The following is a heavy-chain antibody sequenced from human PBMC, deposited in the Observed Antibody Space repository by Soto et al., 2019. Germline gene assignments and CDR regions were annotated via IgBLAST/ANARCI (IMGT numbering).Heavy chain of an antibody. CDR1: GFTFSSYA. Sequence: EVQLLESGGGLVQPGGSLRLSCAASGFTFSSYAMSWVRQAPGKGLEWVSGISGSGDTTYYADSVKGRFTISRDNSKNTLYLQVNSLRADYTAVYFCANSALYNPDGYFQHWGQGTLVTVSS. V-gene: IGHV3-23*01. J-gene: IGHJ1*01. CDR2: ISGSGDTT. CDR3: ANSALYNPDGYFQH. D-gene: IGHD6-19*01.